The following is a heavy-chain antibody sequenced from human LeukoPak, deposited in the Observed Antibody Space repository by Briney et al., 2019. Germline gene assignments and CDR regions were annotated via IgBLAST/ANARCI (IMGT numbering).Heavy chain of an antibody. CDR2: IYHSGST. Sequence: SETLSLTCAVSGGSISSGGYSWSWIRQPPGKGLEWIGYIYHSGSTYYNPSLKSRVTISVDRSKNQFSLKLSSVTAADTAVYYCARGSPEDGYYYYGMDVWGQGTTVTVSS. V-gene: IGHV4-30-2*01. CDR1: GGSISSGGYS. J-gene: IGHJ6*02. CDR3: ARGSPEDGYYYYGMDV.